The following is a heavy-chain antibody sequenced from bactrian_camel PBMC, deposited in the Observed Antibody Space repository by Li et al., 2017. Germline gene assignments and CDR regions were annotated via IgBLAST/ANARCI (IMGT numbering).Heavy chain of an antibody. Sequence: VQLVESGGGSVQAGGSLTLSCAASAYTCGANSCMGWIRQAPGKTREGVAVIYTGVGTTYYTDSVKGRFTISQDNAKNTLYLQMNSLKPDDTAMYYCASEKYGGSWVAGCRDYGMDYWGVGTQVTVS. V-gene: IGHV3S32*01. D-gene: IGHD6*01. CDR2: IYTGVGTT. J-gene: IGHJ7*01. CDR1: AYTCGANSC.